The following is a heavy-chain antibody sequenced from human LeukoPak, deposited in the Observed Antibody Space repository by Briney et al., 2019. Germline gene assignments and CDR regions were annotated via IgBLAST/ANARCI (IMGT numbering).Heavy chain of an antibody. J-gene: IGHJ4*02. CDR1: GFTFSNFA. CDR2: VSNDGGDK. D-gene: IGHD3/OR15-3a*01. CDR3: AKAHLLDWLLPFDY. V-gene: IGHV3-30*04. Sequence: GGSLRLSCAASGFTFSNFAIHWVRQAAGKGLEWVALVSNDGGDKYYADSVKGRFTISRDNSKNTLYLQMNSLRGEDTGVYYCAKAHLLDWLLPFDYWGQGTLVTVSS.